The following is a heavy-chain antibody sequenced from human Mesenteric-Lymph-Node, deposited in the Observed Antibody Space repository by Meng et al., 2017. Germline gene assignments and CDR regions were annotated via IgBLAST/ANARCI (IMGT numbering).Heavy chain of an antibody. J-gene: IGHJ5*02. D-gene: IGHD3-10*01. V-gene: IGHV4-4*02. Sequence: QVQLQEAGPGLVKPSGTLASTCAFIADTISGTRWWSWVRRPPGKGLDWIGQIDNRGSASYNPSLKSRVTMSVDKSKNQMSLELTSVTAADTAVYFCATHFGFSFDPWGQGTLVTVSS. CDR3: ATHFGFSFDP. CDR2: IDNRGSA. CDR1: ADTISGTRW.